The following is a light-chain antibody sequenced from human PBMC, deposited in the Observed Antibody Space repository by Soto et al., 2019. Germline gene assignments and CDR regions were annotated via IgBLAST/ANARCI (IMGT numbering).Light chain of an antibody. J-gene: IGLJ1*01. CDR1: SSNIGSNT. Sequence: QAVLTQPPSASGTPGQRVTISCSGSSSNIGSNTVNWYQQLPGTAPKLLIYSNNQRPSGVPDRFSGSKSGTSASLAISGLKSEDEADYYCAAWDGSLNGHVFGTGTKLTVL. CDR3: AAWDGSLNGHV. CDR2: SNN. V-gene: IGLV1-44*01.